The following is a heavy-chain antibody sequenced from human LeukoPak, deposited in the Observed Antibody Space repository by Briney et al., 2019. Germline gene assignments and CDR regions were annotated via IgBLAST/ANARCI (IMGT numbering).Heavy chain of an antibody. V-gene: IGHV4-4*02. CDR3: ARSSGTGTFSY. CDR1: GGSISSSNW. Sequence: SGTLSLTCAVSGGSISSSNWWSWVRQPPGKGLEWIGEIYHSGSTNYNPSLKSRVTISVDTSKNHFSLKMSSVTAADTAVYYCARSSGTGTFSYWGQGTLVTVSS. J-gene: IGHJ4*02. D-gene: IGHD6-25*01. CDR2: IYHSGST.